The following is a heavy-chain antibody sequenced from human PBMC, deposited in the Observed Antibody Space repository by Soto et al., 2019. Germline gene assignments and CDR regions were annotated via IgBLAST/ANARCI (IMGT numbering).Heavy chain of an antibody. D-gene: IGHD1-26*01. CDR3: AKTSGTILPDGLFDY. V-gene: IGHV3-33*06. CDR2: IWYDGSNK. CDR1: GFTFSSYG. J-gene: IGHJ4*02. Sequence: PGGSLRLSCAASGFTFSSYGMHWVRQAPGKGLEWVAVIWYDGSNKYYADSVKGRFTISRDNSKNTLYLQMNSLRAEDTAVYYCAKTSGTILPDGLFDYWGQGTLVTVSS.